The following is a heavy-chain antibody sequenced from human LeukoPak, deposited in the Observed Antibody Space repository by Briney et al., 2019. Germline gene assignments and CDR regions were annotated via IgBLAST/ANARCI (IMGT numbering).Heavy chain of an antibody. CDR2: IYHSGST. CDR3: ASTIFGVVANFDY. V-gene: IGHV4-38-2*01. J-gene: IGHJ4*02. D-gene: IGHD3-3*01. Sequence: SETLSLTCAVSGYSISSGYYWGWIRQPPGQGLEWIGSIYHSGSTYYNPSLKSRVTISVDTSKNQFSLKLSSVTAADTAVYYCASTIFGVVANFDYWGQGTLVTVSS. CDR1: GYSISSGYY.